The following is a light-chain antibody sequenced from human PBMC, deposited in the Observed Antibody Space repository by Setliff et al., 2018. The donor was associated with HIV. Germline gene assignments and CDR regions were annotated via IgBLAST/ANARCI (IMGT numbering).Light chain of an antibody. V-gene: IGLV2-23*02. Sequence: QSALAQPASVSGPPGQSITISCTGSSSDVGYYESVSWYQHHPGEVPKLIIYDVTKRPSGVSSRFSGSKFGNTASLTISGLHSEDEADYYCCSFVGSDSWMFGGATK. CDR1: SSDVGYYES. J-gene: IGLJ3*02. CDR2: DVT. CDR3: CSFVGSDSWM.